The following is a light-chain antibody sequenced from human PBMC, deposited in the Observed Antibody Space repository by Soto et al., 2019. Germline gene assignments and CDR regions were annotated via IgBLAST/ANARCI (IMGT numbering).Light chain of an antibody. Sequence: IQLTQSPSSLSASVGDRVTITCRASQGISTHLAWYQQKPGKAPNLLIYDASTLQSGVPSTFGGSGSGTDFTLTISSLQPEDFATYYCQQVGSFPFTFGPGTKVDI. J-gene: IGKJ3*01. CDR3: QQVGSFPFT. CDR1: QGISTH. CDR2: DAS. V-gene: IGKV1-9*01.